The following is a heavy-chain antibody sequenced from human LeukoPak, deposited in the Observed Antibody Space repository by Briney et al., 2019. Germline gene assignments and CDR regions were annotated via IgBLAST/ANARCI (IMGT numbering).Heavy chain of an antibody. D-gene: IGHD3-9*01. CDR2: IYYSWST. J-gene: IGHJ6*04. V-gene: IGHV4-61*01. CDR1: GGTVSSGSYY. CDR3: ARGHYDILTAYYEGYYYYGMDV. Sequence: SETLSLTCTVSGGTVSSGSYYWIWIRQPPGKELEWIGNIYYSWSTNYNHSLKSRVTISVDTSKNQFSLKLSSVTAADTAVYYCARGHYDILTAYYEGYYYYGMDVWGKGTTVTVSS.